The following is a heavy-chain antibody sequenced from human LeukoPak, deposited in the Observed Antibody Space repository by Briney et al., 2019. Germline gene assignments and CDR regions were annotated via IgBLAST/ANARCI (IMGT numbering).Heavy chain of an antibody. CDR1: GGTFSSYA. D-gene: IGHD3-9*01. CDR3: ASPFYDILTTPKGYYYYGMDV. Sequence: GASVEVSCKASGGTFSSYAISWVRQAPGQGLEWMGRIIPILGIANYAQKFQGRVTITADKSTSTAYMELSSLRSEDTAVYYCASPFYDILTTPKGYYYYGMDVWGQGTTVTVSS. V-gene: IGHV1-69*04. CDR2: IIPILGIA. J-gene: IGHJ6*02.